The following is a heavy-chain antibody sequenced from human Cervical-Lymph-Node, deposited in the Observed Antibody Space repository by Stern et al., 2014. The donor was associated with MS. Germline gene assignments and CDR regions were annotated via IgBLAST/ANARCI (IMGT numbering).Heavy chain of an antibody. CDR2: IYHSGST. Sequence: QVQLVESGPGLVKPSQTLSLTCIVSGGAISSGGYYWSWIRQHPGKGLEWIGYIYHSGSTYYNPSLKSRVTISVDTSKNQFSLKLSSVTAADTAVYYCAREAATSEPYYYYGMDVWGQGTTVTVSS. CDR3: AREAATSEPYYYYGMDV. J-gene: IGHJ6*02. CDR1: GGAISSGGYY. V-gene: IGHV4-31*03. D-gene: IGHD1-14*01.